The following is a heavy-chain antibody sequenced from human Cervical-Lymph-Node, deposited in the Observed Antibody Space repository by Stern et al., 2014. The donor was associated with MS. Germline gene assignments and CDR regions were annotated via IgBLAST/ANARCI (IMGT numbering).Heavy chain of an antibody. D-gene: IGHD6-13*01. J-gene: IGHJ6*02. V-gene: IGHV3-9*01. CDR1: GFTFDDYA. Sequence: QLVQSGGGLVQPGRSLRLSCAASGFTFDDYAMHWVRQAPGMGLEGVSGISWNSGTIGYADSVKGRFPISRDNAKSSLYLQMNSLRAEETAVYYCVKDSSSHYFHYGMDVWGQGTTVTVSS. CDR3: VKDSSSHYFHYGMDV. CDR2: ISWNSGTI.